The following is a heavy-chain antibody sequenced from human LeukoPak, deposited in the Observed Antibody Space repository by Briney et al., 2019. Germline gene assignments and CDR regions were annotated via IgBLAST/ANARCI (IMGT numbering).Heavy chain of an antibody. J-gene: IGHJ4*02. Sequence: GRSLRFSCAASGFTFSSYGMHWVRQAPGKGLEWVAVISYDGSNTYYADSVKGRFTISRDNSKNTLYLQMNSLRAEDTALYYCAKDPFSCRSSGCHGIDYWGQGALVTVSS. V-gene: IGHV3-30*18. CDR2: ISYDGSNT. D-gene: IGHD6-19*01. CDR1: GFTFSSYG. CDR3: AKDPFSCRSSGCHGIDY.